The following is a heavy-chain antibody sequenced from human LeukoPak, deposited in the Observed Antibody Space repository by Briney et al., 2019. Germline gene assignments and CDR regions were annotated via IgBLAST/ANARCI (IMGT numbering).Heavy chain of an antibody. CDR2: IIPIFGTA. D-gene: IGHD2-2*01. V-gene: IGHV1-69*13. Sequence: SVKVSCKASGGTFSSYAISWVRQAPGQGLEWMGGIIPIFGTANYAQKFQGRVTITADESMSTAYMELSSLRSEDTAVYYCARDLGYCSSTSCMPDYWGQGTLVTVSS. CDR1: GGTFSSYA. J-gene: IGHJ4*02. CDR3: ARDLGYCSSTSCMPDY.